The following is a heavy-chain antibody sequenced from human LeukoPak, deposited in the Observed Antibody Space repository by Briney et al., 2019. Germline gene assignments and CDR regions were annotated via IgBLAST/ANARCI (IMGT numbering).Heavy chain of an antibody. Sequence: SETLSLTCTVSGGSISSYYWGWIRQPPGKGLEWIGYIYYSGSTNYNPSFKSRVTMSVDTSKNQFSLRLSSVTAADTAVYYCARLPTVTFFDYWGQGTLVTVSS. V-gene: IGHV4-59*08. J-gene: IGHJ4*02. CDR1: GGSISSYY. D-gene: IGHD4-17*01. CDR3: ARLPTVTFFDY. CDR2: IYYSGST.